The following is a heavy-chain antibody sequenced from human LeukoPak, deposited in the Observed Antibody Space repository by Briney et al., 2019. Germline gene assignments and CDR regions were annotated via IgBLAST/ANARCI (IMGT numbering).Heavy chain of an antibody. J-gene: IGHJ4*02. D-gene: IGHD6-19*01. CDR2: IIPMFGIA. CDR1: GGTFSRYA. V-gene: IGHV1-69*13. Sequence: GASVKVSCTASGGTFSRYAISWVRQAPGQGLEWMGGIIPMFGIANYAQKFQGRVTITADESTSTAYMELSSLSSEDTAVYYCARDRPYTGGWRGFDYWGQGTLVTVSS. CDR3: ARDRPYTGGWRGFDY.